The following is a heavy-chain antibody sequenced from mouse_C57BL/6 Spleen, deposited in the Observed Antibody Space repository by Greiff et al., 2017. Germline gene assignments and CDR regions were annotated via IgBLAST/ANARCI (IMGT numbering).Heavy chain of an antibody. CDR2: INPNNGGT. D-gene: IGHD1-1*01. J-gene: IGHJ1*03. CDR3: ARYTVVEGWYVDV. CDR1: GYTFTDYY. Sequence: EVQLQQSGPELVKPGASVKISCKASGYTFTDYYMNWVKQSHGKSLEWIGDINPNNGGTSYNQKFKGKATLTVDKSSSTAYMELRSLTSEDSAVYYCARYTVVEGWYVDVWGTGTTVTVSS. V-gene: IGHV1-26*01.